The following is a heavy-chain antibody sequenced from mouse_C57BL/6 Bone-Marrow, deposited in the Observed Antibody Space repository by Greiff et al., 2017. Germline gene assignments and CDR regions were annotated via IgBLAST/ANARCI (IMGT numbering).Heavy chain of an antibody. D-gene: IGHD1-1*01. J-gene: IGHJ2*01. CDR3: TTGSSYSYYFDY. V-gene: IGHV14-4*01. Sequence: LVESGAELVRPGASVKLSCTASGFNIKDDYMHWVKQRPEQGLEWIGWIDPENGDTEYASKFQGKATITADTSSNTAYLQLSSLTSEDTAVYYCTTGSSYSYYFDYWGQGTTLTVSS. CDR1: GFNIKDDY. CDR2: IDPENGDT.